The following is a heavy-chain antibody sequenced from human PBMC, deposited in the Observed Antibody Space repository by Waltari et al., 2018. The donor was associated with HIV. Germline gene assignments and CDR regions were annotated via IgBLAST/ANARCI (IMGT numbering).Heavy chain of an antibody. CDR1: GGSISSYY. D-gene: IGHD1-26*01. Sequence: QVQLQESGPGLVKPSETLSLTCTVSGGSISSYYWSWIRQPPGKGLEWIGYLYYSGSTNYNPSLKSRGTIAVDTSKNQFSLKLSSVTAADTAVYYCARALPIVGATSADYYYYGMDVWGQGTTVTVSS. V-gene: IGHV4-59*01. CDR2: LYYSGST. J-gene: IGHJ6*02. CDR3: ARALPIVGATSADYYYYGMDV.